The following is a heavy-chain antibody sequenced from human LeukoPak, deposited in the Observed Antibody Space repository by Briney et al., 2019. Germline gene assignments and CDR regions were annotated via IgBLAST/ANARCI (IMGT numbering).Heavy chain of an antibody. Sequence: PGGSLRLSCAASGFTFSSYWMSWVRQAPGKGLECVSAVDRGVGSTYYADSVKGRFTISRDNSRYTLYLQMTNLRVDDTAVYYCLKKGQADDFGNPDWGQGALVTVSP. CDR2: VDRGVGST. V-gene: IGHV3-23*01. D-gene: IGHD4-17*01. CDR1: GFTFSSYW. CDR3: LKKGQADDFGNPD. J-gene: IGHJ4*02.